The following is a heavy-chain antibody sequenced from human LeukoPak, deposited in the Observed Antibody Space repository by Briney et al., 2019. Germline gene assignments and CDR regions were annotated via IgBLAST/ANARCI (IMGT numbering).Heavy chain of an antibody. V-gene: IGHV3-7*01. CDR1: GFTFSSYW. CDR2: IKQDGSEK. CDR3: ARDLAVAPMGYFDI. D-gene: IGHD6-19*01. J-gene: IGHJ3*02. Sequence: GGSLRLSCAASGFTFSSYWMSWVRQAPGKGLEWVANIKQDGSEKYYVDSVKGRFTISRDNAKNSLYLQKNSLRAEDTAVYYCARDLAVAPMGYFDIWGQGTMVTVSS.